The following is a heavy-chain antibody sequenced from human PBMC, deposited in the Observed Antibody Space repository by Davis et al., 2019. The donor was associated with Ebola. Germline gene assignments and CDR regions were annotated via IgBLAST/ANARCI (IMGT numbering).Heavy chain of an antibody. Sequence: GESLKISCAASGFTFSSYSMNWVRQASGKGLEWVSYLSHSSYTIYYADSVKGRFTISRDNAKNSLFLQMNNLGAEEKAVYYCARGFSYDFWSGWGYWGQGTLVTVSS. D-gene: IGHD3-3*01. V-gene: IGHV3-48*01. J-gene: IGHJ4*02. CDR2: LSHSSYTI. CDR3: ARGFSYDFWSGWGY. CDR1: GFTFSSYS.